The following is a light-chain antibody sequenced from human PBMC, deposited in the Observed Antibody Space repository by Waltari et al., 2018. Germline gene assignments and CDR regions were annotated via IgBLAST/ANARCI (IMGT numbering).Light chain of an antibody. J-gene: IGKJ2*01. Sequence: DIQMTQSPSSLSASVGARVTITCRASQSIRNFLNWYQQKPGKAPKLLIYAASSLQGGVPSRFSGSGSGTDFTLTISSLQPEDFATYSCQQSYSSPYTFGQGTKLQIK. CDR2: AAS. V-gene: IGKV1-39*01. CDR1: QSIRNF. CDR3: QQSYSSPYT.